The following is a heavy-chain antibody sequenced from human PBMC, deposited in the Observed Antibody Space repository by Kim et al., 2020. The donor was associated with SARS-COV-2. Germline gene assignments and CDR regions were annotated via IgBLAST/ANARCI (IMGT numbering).Heavy chain of an antibody. CDR2: ISYDGSNK. CDR3: ARASGVAGLAEYFQH. V-gene: IGHV3-30*04. Sequence: GGSLRLSCAASGFTFSSYAMHWVRQAPGKGLEWVAVISYDGSNKYYADSVKGRFTISRDNSKNTLYLQMNSLRAEDTAVYYCARASGVAGLAEYFQHWGQGTLVTVSS. CDR1: GFTFSSYA. D-gene: IGHD6-19*01. J-gene: IGHJ1*01.